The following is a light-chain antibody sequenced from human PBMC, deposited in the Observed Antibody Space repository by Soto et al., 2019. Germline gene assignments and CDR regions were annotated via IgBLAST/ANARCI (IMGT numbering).Light chain of an antibody. CDR2: GAS. CDR3: QQLHSYPIT. V-gene: IGKV1-9*01. Sequence: IQMTQSPSSLSASVGDRVTITCLAGQSIFSSLNWYQQRPGAAPKLLIYGASTLQTGVPSRFSGSESGAVFTLTISSLQPEDFATYYCQQLHSYPITFGQGTLLEIK. CDR1: QSIFSS. J-gene: IGKJ5*01.